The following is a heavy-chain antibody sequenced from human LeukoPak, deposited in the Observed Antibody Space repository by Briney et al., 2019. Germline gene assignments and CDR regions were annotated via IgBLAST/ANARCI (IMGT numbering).Heavy chain of an antibody. J-gene: IGHJ4*02. D-gene: IGHD6-13*01. CDR1: GYTFTSYA. Sequence: ASVKVSCKASGYTFTSYAMHWVRQAPGQRLEWMGWINAGNGNTKYSQKFQGRVTITADESTSTAYMELSSLRSEDTAVYYCARDHGSSWYNYWGQGTLVTVSS. V-gene: IGHV1-3*01. CDR2: INAGNGNT. CDR3: ARDHGSSWYNY.